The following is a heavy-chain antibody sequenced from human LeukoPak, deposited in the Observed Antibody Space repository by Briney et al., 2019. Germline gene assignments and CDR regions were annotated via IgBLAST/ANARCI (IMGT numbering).Heavy chain of an antibody. CDR2: IIPIFGIA. D-gene: IGHD3-16*02. Sequence: SVKVSCKASGGTFSSYAISWVRQAPGQGLEWMGGIIPIFGIANYAQKFQGRVTITADESTSTAYMELSSLRSEDTAVYYCATAGGYPYYFDYWGQGTLVTVSS. J-gene: IGHJ4*02. CDR3: ATAGGYPYYFDY. CDR1: GGTFSSYA. V-gene: IGHV1-69*13.